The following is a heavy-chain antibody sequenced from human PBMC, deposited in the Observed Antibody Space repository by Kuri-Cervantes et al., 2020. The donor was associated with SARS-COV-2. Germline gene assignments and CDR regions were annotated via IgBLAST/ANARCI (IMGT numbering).Heavy chain of an antibody. CDR3: ARVEEYGDSYYYYYGMDV. Sequence: SVKVSCKASGGTFSSYAISWVRQAPGQGLEWMGGIIPTFGTANYAQKFQGRVTITADESTSTAYMELSSLRSEDTAVYYCARVEEYGDSYYYYYGMDVWGQGTTVTDSS. J-gene: IGHJ6*02. D-gene: IGHD4-17*01. CDR1: GGTFSSYA. V-gene: IGHV1-69*13. CDR2: IIPTFGTA.